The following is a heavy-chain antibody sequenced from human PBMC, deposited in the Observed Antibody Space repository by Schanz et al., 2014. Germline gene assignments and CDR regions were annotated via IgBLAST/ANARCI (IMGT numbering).Heavy chain of an antibody. CDR3: TRGGYSYALSAFDI. V-gene: IGHV1-18*01. CDR2: INVGNGNM. J-gene: IGHJ3*02. D-gene: IGHD5-18*01. Sequence: QVQLVQSGGEMKKPGASVKVSCKASGYTFTDYGLSWVRQAPGQGLEWMGWINVGNGNMKYSQKFQGRVTITRDTSASTAYMELTSLRSEDTALYYCTRGGYSYALSAFDIWGQGTMVTVSS. CDR1: GYTFTDYG.